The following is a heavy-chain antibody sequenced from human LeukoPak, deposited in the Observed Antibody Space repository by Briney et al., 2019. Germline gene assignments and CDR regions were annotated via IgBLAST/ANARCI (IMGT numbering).Heavy chain of an antibody. Sequence: GGSLRLSCAAPGFTFSSYGMHWVHQAPGKGLEWVAVISYDGSNKYYADSVKGRFTISRDNSKNTLYLQMNSLRAEDTAVYYCAKDMALGGYYDSSGYYCPDYWGQGTLVTVSS. J-gene: IGHJ4*02. D-gene: IGHD3-22*01. CDR1: GFTFSSYG. CDR2: ISYDGSNK. CDR3: AKDMALGGYYDSSGYYCPDY. V-gene: IGHV3-30*18.